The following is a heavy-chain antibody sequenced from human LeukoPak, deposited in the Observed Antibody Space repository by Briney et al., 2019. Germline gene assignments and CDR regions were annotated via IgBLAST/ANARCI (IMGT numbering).Heavy chain of an antibody. CDR3: ARYSFTVTRYYFDY. CDR1: GFTVSSNH. V-gene: IGHV3-53*01. J-gene: IGHJ4*02. Sequence: GGSLRLSCAASGFTVSSNHMSWVRQAPGKGLEWVSVIYSGGSTYYADSVKGRFTISRDNSKNTLYLQMNSLRAEDTAVYYCARYSFTVTRYYFDYWGQGTLVTVSS. D-gene: IGHD4-11*01. CDR2: IYSGGST.